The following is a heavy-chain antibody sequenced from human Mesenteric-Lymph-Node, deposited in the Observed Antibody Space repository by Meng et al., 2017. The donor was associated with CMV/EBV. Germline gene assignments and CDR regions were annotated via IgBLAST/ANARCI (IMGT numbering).Heavy chain of an antibody. CDR3: ARSETTVTHHGMDV. CDR1: GFTFSSYA. V-gene: IGHV3-30-3*01. CDR2: ISYDANNE. Sequence: GGSLRLSCAASGFTFSSYAMHWVRQAPGKGLEWVALISYDANNEDYADSVKGRFTISRDNSKNTLHLQMNSLRGEDTAVYYCARSETTVTHHGMDVWGQGTTVTVSS. J-gene: IGHJ6*02. D-gene: IGHD4-11*01.